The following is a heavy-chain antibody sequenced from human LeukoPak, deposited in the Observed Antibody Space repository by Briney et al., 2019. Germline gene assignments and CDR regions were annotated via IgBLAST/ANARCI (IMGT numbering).Heavy chain of an antibody. CDR3: ARPLSLGYCSGGSCYGRGAWFDR. V-gene: IGHV4-4*02. D-gene: IGHD2-15*01. Sequence: SGTLSLTCAVSGGSISSSNWWSWGRQPPGKGLEWIGQIYHSGSANYNPSLKSRATISVDKSKNQFSLKLRSVTAADTAVYYCARPLSLGYCSGGSCYGRGAWFDRWGQGTLVTVSS. CDR1: GGSISSSNW. J-gene: IGHJ5*02. CDR2: IYHSGSA.